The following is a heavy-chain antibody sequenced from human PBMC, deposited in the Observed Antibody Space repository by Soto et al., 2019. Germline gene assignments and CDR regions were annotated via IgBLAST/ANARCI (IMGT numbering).Heavy chain of an antibody. J-gene: IGHJ5*02. D-gene: IGHD3-22*01. CDR3: ARAYSSGYYFRLDP. CDR1: GGSFSGYY. Sequence: PSETLSLTCAVYGGSFSGYYWSWIRQPPGKGLEWIGEINHSGSTNYNPSLKSRVTISVDTFKNQFSLKLSSVTAADTAVYYCARAYSSGYYFRLDPWGQGTLVTVSS. CDR2: INHSGST. V-gene: IGHV4-34*01.